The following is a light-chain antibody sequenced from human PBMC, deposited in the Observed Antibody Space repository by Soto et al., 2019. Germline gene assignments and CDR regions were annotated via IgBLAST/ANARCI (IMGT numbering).Light chain of an antibody. Sequence: EIVLTQSPGTLSLSPGERATLSCRASQSVRSNCLAWYQHKPGQAPRLLIYGTSSRATDIPDRFTGSGSGTDFTLTISRLEPEDFAVYYCQQYGSSPQTFGQGTKVDIK. CDR1: QSVRSNC. CDR2: GTS. CDR3: QQYGSSPQT. V-gene: IGKV3-20*01. J-gene: IGKJ1*01.